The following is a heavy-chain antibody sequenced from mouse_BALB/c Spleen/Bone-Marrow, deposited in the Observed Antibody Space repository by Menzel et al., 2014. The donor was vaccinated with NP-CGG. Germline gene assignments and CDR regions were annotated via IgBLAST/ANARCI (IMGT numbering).Heavy chain of an antibody. Sequence: QSGPELVKPAASVKMSCKASGYTFTSYVMQWLKQKPGQGLEWIGYINPFNDGPKYNEKFKGKATLTSDKSSKPACLELSSLTSENSAVYYCARWDISTFTYGGQGTLVTVPA. V-gene: IGHV1-14*01. CDR1: GYTFTSYV. CDR2: INPFNDGP. J-gene: IGHJ3*01. CDR3: ARWDISTFTY. D-gene: IGHD3-3*01.